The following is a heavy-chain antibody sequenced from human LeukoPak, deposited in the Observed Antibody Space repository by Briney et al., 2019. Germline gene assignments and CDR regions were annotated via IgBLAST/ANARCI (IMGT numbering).Heavy chain of an antibody. Sequence: SQTLSLTCTVSGGSISSGGYYWSWIRQHPGKGLEWIGYIYYSRSTNYNPSLKSRVTMSVDTSKNQFSLKLSSVTAADTAVYYCARESHPPVVTRQTLFDYWGQGTLVTVSS. CDR3: ARESHPPVVTRQTLFDY. J-gene: IGHJ4*02. D-gene: IGHD4-23*01. V-gene: IGHV4-31*03. CDR1: GGSISSGGYY. CDR2: IYYSRST.